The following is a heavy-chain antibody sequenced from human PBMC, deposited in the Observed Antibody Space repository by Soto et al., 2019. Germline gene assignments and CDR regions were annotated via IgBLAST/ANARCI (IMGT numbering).Heavy chain of an antibody. CDR2: IYYSGST. CDR1: GGSISSGGYY. Sequence: KPSETLSLTCTVSGGSISSGGYYWSWIRQHPGKGLEWIGYIYYSGSTYYNPSLKSRVTISVDTSKNQFSLKLSSVTAADTAVYYCARDSREITMVRGAPPYNWFDPWGQGTLVTVSS. J-gene: IGHJ5*02. D-gene: IGHD3-10*01. V-gene: IGHV4-31*03. CDR3: ARDSREITMVRGAPPYNWFDP.